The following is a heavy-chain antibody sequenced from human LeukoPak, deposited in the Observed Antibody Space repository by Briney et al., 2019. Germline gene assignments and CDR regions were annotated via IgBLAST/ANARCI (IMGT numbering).Heavy chain of an antibody. V-gene: IGHV1-18*01. D-gene: IGHD2-21*01. Sequence: ASVKVSCKASGYTFTSYGISWVRQAPGQGLEWMGWISAYNGNTNYAQELQGRVTMTTDTSTSTAYMELRSLRSEDTAVYYCAKGCSLGPVCYYLDYWGQGTLVTVSS. CDR3: AKGCSLGPVCYYLDY. CDR1: GYTFTSYG. CDR2: ISAYNGNT. J-gene: IGHJ4*02.